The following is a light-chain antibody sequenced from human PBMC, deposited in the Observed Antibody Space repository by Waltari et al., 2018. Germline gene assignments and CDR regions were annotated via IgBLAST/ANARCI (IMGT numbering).Light chain of an antibody. V-gene: IGKV1-5*03. CDR1: QTINGL. CDR3: QQYHTYYS. Sequence: DIQMTQSPSTLSASVGARVTITCRASQTINGLLAWYQQKPGQAPKLLIYKASNLESGVPSRFGGTGSGTEFTLTIICLQPADFATYSCQQYHTYYSFGQGTKLELK. J-gene: IGKJ2*03. CDR2: KAS.